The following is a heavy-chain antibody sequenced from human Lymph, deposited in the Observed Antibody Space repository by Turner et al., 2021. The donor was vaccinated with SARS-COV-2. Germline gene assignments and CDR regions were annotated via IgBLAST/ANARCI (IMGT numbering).Heavy chain of an antibody. Sequence: EVQLEETGGGLIQPGGSLSPSCAASGIIVSRNYMNWVRQAPGKGLEWVSVIYSGGTTYYADSVKGRFTISRDNSKNTLYLQMNSLRVEDTAVYYCARDLGTYGMDVWGQGTTVTVSS. D-gene: IGHD6-13*01. CDR2: IYSGGTT. J-gene: IGHJ6*02. CDR3: ARDLGTYGMDV. V-gene: IGHV3-53*02. CDR1: GIIVSRNY.